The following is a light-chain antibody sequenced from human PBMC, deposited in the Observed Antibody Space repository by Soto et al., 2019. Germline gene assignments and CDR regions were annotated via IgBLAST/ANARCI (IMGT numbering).Light chain of an antibody. CDR1: SSDVGGYNY. Sequence: QSVLTQPASVSGSPGQSITISCTGTSSDVGGYNYVSWYQQHPGKAPKLMIYDVSNRPSGVSNRFSGSKSGNTASLTISGLQAEDEADSYRSSYTSSSTLVFGGGTKLTVL. J-gene: IGLJ2*01. V-gene: IGLV2-14*01. CDR2: DVS. CDR3: SSYTSSSTLV.